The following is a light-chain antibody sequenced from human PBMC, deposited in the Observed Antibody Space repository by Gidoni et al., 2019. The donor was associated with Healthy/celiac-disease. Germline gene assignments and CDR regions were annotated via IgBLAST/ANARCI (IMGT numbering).Light chain of an antibody. Sequence: IVLTLSPPTLSLSPGERATLSCRASQSVSRYLAWYQQKPGQAPRLLIYDASNRATGIPARFSGSGSGTDFTLTISSLEPEDFAVYYCQQRSNWPPHFGGGTKVEIK. CDR3: QQRSNWPPH. J-gene: IGKJ4*01. V-gene: IGKV3-11*01. CDR2: DAS. CDR1: QSVSRY.